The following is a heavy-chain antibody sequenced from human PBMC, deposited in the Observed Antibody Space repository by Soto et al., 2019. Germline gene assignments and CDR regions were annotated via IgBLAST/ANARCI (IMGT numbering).Heavy chain of an antibody. J-gene: IGHJ5*02. V-gene: IGHV1-2*02. CDR2: INLNSGDT. D-gene: IGHD5-12*01. Sequence: SVKTSCKTSGDTLTDSSMHWARQAPGQGLEWMGWINLNSGDTNYAEKFRGRVTMTRDTSIITAYMELTRLKSDDTAVYYCARDLGGYDLYGPDTWGQGTLVSVSS. CDR3: ARDLGGYDLYGPDT. CDR1: GDTLTDSS.